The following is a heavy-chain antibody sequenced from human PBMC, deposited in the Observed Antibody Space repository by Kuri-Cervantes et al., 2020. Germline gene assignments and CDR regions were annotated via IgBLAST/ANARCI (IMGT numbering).Heavy chain of an antibody. V-gene: IGHV4-34*01. CDR3: ARVSAGGRFDS. CDR2: INHSGST. Sequence: SETLSLTCAVYGGSFSGYYWSWIRQPPGKGLEWIGEINHSGSTNYNPSLKSRVTISVDTSKNQFSLKFDSVTAADTAVYYCARVSAGGRFDSWGQGTLVTVSS. D-gene: IGHD3-16*01. J-gene: IGHJ4*02. CDR1: GGSFSGYY.